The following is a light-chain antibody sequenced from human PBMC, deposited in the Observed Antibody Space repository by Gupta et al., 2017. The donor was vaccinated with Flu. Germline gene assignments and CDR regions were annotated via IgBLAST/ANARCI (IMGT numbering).Light chain of an antibody. CDR2: DVT. V-gene: IGLV2-11*01. Sequence: QSAPTQPRSLSGSPGQSVPLSCTGSSNDVGGSNRVSWYQQRPGKAPKLILYDVTERPSGVPDRFSGSKSGNTASLTISGLQADDEADYYCSSHAGRVTWVFGTGTTVTVL. J-gene: IGLJ1*01. CDR3: SSHAGRVTWV. CDR1: SNDVGGSNR.